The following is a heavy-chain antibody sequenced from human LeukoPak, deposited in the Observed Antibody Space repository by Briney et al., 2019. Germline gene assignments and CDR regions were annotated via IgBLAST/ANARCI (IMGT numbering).Heavy chain of an antibody. Sequence: PSETLSLTCTVSGGSISISYWSWIRQPPGKGLEWIGYIYYSGSINYNPSLKSRVTISVDTSKNQVSLKLSSVTAADTAVYYCARGNDYRGQGTLVTVSS. CDR1: GGSISISY. CDR3: ARGNDY. V-gene: IGHV4-59*08. CDR2: IYYSGSI. J-gene: IGHJ4*02.